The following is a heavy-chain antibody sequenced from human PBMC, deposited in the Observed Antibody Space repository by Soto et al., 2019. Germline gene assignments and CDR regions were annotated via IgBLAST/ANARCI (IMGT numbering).Heavy chain of an antibody. D-gene: IGHD3-22*01. Sequence: ASVKVSCKASGFTFTNSALQWVRQARGQRLEWIGHIVVGSGHTNYAQKFQERVTISRDMATSTAYMELSGLSSEDTGVYYCATDRSYDTRRYCGQGPLVTVSS. CDR1: GFTFTNSA. CDR2: IVVGSGHT. CDR3: ATDRSYDTRRY. J-gene: IGHJ4*02. V-gene: IGHV1-58*01.